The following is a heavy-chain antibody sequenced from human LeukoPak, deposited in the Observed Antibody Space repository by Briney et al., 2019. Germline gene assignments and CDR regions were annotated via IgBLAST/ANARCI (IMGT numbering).Heavy chain of an antibody. CDR2: ISSSGSTI. V-gene: IGHV3-11*04. CDR3: ARDHYITMVQPGFDY. J-gene: IGHJ4*02. Sequence: PGGSLRLSCAASGFTFSDYYMSWIRQAPGKGLEWVSYISSSGSTIYYADSVKGRFTISRDNAKNSLYLQMNSLRAEDTAVYYCARDHYITMVQPGFDYWGQGTLVTVSS. CDR1: GFTFSDYY. D-gene: IGHD3-10*01.